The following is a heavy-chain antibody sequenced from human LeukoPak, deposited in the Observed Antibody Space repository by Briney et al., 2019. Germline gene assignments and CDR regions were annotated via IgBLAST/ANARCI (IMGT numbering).Heavy chain of an antibody. J-gene: IGHJ6*03. CDR2: IIPIFGTA. CDR3: ARGRGYSGYDYYDSSGYSAAPYYYYYMDV. Sequence: SVKVSCKASGCTFSSYAISWVRQAPGQGLEWMGRIIPIFGTANYAQKFQGRVTITTDESTSTAYMELSSLRSEDTAVYYCARGRGYSGYDYYDSSGYSAAPYYYYYMDVWGKGTTVTVSS. CDR1: GCTFSSYA. D-gene: IGHD3-22*01. V-gene: IGHV1-69*05.